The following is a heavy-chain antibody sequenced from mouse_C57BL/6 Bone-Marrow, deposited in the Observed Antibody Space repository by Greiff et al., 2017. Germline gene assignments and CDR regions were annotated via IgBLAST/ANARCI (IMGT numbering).Heavy chain of an antibody. D-gene: IGHD1-1*01. V-gene: IGHV3-8*02. CDR1: GDSITSGY. Sequence: EVKLLESGPSLVKPSQTLSLTCSVTGDSITSGYWNWIRKFPGNKLEYMGYISYSGSTYYNPSLKSRISITRDTSKNQYYLQLNSVTTEYTATYYCARYYYDSSYYWGQGTTLTVSS. J-gene: IGHJ2*01. CDR3: ARYYYDSSYY. CDR2: ISYSGST.